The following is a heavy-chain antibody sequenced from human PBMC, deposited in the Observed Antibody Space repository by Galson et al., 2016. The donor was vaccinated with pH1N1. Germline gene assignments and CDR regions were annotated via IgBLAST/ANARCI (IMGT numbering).Heavy chain of an antibody. J-gene: IGHJ4*02. V-gene: IGHV3-48*03. CDR2: IIGSGSIT. CDR3: VREIRDDYNYGNFDY. D-gene: IGHD5-24*01. Sequence: SLRLSCAASGFSFKTYEMHWVRQAPGKGLEWVSYIIGSGSITNYADSVRGRFTISRDTAKNSVFLQMDSLRAEDTAIYYCVREIRDDYNYGNFDYWGQGTLVTVSS. CDR1: GFSFKTYE.